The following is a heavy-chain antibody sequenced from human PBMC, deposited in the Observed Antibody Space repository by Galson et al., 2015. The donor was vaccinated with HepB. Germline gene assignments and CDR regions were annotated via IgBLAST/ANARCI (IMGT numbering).Heavy chain of an antibody. Sequence: QSGAEVKKPGESLKISCKGSGYSFTSYWIGWVRQMPGKGLEWMGIIYPGDSDTRYSPSFQGQVTISADKSISTAYLQWSSLKASDTAMYYCVRGLDGYNYMSEYFQHWGQGTLVTVSS. D-gene: IGHD5-24*01. J-gene: IGHJ1*01. CDR3: VRGLDGYNYMSEYFQH. CDR1: GYSFTSYW. V-gene: IGHV5-51*01. CDR2: IYPGDSDT.